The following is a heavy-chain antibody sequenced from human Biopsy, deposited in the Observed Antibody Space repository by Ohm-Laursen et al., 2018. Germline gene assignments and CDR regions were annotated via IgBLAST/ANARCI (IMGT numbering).Heavy chain of an antibody. V-gene: IGHV3-23*01. CDR1: GFTFTNYA. J-gene: IGHJ5*02. CDR2: ISASDDSK. CDR3: ATGPVQMVYANLRGEFAS. Sequence: GSLRLSCTAFGFTFTNYAMSWVRQAPGKGLEWVSSISASDDSKYYGDSVKGRFTISRDSSTNTLYLQMNGLRADDTAVYYCATGPVQMVYANLRGEFASWGQGALVTVSS. D-gene: IGHD2-8*01.